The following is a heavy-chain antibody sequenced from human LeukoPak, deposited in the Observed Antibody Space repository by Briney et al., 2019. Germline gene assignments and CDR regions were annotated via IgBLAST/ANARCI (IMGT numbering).Heavy chain of an antibody. V-gene: IGHV3-73*01. D-gene: IGHD2-15*01. J-gene: IGHJ4*02. CDR1: GFTFSGSA. Sequence: GGSLRLSCAASGFTFSGSAIHWVRQASGKGLEWVGRIRSKANTYATAYAASVEGRFTISRDNSKNTLYLQMNSLRAEDTAVYYCARVSRGGEVYCSGGSCYFDYWGQGTLVTVSS. CDR2: IRSKANTYAT. CDR3: ARVSRGGEVYCSGGSCYFDY.